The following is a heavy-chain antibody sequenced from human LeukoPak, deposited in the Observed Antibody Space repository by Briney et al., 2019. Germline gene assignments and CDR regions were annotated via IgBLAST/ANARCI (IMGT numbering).Heavy chain of an antibody. Sequence: GGSLRLSCAASGFTFSSYEMNWVRQAPGKGLEWVSYISSSGSAIYYADSVKGRFTISRDNSKNTLYLQMNSLRAGDTAVYYCAKGSKLVVITRDHYMAVWGKGTTVTISS. D-gene: IGHD3-22*01. J-gene: IGHJ6*03. V-gene: IGHV3-48*03. CDR3: AKGSKLVVITRDHYMAV. CDR2: ISSSGSAI. CDR1: GFTFSSYE.